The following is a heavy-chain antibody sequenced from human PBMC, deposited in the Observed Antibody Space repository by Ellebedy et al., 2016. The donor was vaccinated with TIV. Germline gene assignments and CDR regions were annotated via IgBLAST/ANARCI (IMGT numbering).Heavy chain of an antibody. CDR3: ARERDDYLDY. J-gene: IGHJ4*02. CDR2: IKYDGSET. Sequence: GESLKISCAASGFTFSSFWMTWVRQAPGKGLGWVANIKYDGSETYYADSVKGRFTISRDNAKNSLYLQMNSLRAEDTAVYYCARERDDYLDYWGQGTLVTVSS. V-gene: IGHV3-7*01. D-gene: IGHD5-24*01. CDR1: GFTFSSFW.